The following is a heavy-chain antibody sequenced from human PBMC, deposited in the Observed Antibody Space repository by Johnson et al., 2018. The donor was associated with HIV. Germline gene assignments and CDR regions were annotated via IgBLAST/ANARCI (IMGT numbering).Heavy chain of an antibody. CDR2: IGTAGDT. Sequence: VQLVESGGGLVQPGGSLRLSCAASGFTFSSYDMHWVRQATGKGLEWVSAIGTAGDTYYPGSVKGRFTISRENAKNSLYLQMNSLRAEDTAVYYCARGHMVRGVTHAFDIWGQGTMVTVSS. D-gene: IGHD3-10*01. CDR3: ARGHMVRGVTHAFDI. J-gene: IGHJ3*02. V-gene: IGHV3-13*01. CDR1: GFTFSSYD.